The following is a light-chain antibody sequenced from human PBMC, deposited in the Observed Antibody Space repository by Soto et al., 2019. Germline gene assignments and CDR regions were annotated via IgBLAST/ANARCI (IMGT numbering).Light chain of an antibody. CDR3: EQYDNWPPYT. CDR2: GAS. J-gene: IGKJ2*01. Sequence: EIVMTQSPATLSVSPGERATLSCRASQSVSSNLARYQQKPGQAPRLLNYGASTRATGIPARFSGSGSGTEFTLTVSSLQSEDFAVYYCEQYDNWPPYTFGQGTKLEIK. V-gene: IGKV3-15*01. CDR1: QSVSSN.